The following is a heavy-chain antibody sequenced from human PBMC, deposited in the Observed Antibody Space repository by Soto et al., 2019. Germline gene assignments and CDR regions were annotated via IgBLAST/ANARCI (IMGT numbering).Heavy chain of an antibody. D-gene: IGHD5-12*01. CDR3: ARESGGATATLDYYSLYMDV. Sequence: QVQLVQSGAEVKRPGASVTVSCRSSGDTFNDYYIHWVRQAPGQGLEWMGWSNPNGGVTKYAQKCQGRVSMTREKSSRTVYMQLSRLRSDDTAVYYCARESGGATATLDYYSLYMDVWGTGTTVTVSS. V-gene: IGHV1-2*02. CDR2: SNPNGGVT. J-gene: IGHJ6*03. CDR1: GDTFNDYY.